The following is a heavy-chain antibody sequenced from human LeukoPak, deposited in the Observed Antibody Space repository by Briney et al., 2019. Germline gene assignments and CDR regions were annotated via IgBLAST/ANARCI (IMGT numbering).Heavy chain of an antibody. CDR1: GYTFTGYY. V-gene: IGHV1-2*02. CDR2: INPNSGGT. J-gene: IGHJ5*02. CDR3: ARERETAVWFDP. D-gene: IGHD5-18*01. Sequence: GASVKVSCKASGYTFTGYYMHWVRQAPGQGPEWMGWINPNSGGTNYAQKFQGRVTMTRDTSISTAYMELSRLRSDDTAVYYCARERETAVWFDPWGQGTLVTVSS.